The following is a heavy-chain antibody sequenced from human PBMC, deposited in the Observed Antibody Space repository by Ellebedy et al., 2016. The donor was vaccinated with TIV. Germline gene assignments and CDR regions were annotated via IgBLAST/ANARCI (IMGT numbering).Heavy chain of an antibody. CDR2: MSPKNGNT. V-gene: IGHV1-8*01. CDR3: ARGGYTGYAEY. Sequence: AASVKVSCKASGYTFTTYDINWVRQATGQGLEWMGWMSPKNGNTGNAQKFQGRIPMTRDTSISTAYMELSSLRSEDTAVYYCARGGYTGYAEYWGKGTLITVSS. J-gene: IGHJ4*02. D-gene: IGHD5-12*01. CDR1: GYTFTTYD.